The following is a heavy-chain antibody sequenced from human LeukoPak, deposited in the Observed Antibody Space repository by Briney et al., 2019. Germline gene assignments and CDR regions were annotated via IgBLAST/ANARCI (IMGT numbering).Heavy chain of an antibody. Sequence: PSETLSLTCTVSGGPLSSSSYYWGWIRPPPGQGLGWIGSIYYSGSTYYNPSLKSRVTISVDTSKNQFSLKLSSVTAADTAVYYCASSSTAMVTPFDYWGQGTLVTVSS. V-gene: IGHV4-39*01. CDR2: IYYSGST. CDR3: ASSSTAMVTPFDY. D-gene: IGHD5-18*01. CDR1: GGPLSSSSYY. J-gene: IGHJ4*02.